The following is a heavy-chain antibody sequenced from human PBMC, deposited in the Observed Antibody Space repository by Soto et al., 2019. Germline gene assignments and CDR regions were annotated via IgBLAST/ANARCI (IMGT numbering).Heavy chain of an antibody. D-gene: IGHD2-15*01. Sequence: QVQLVQSAAEVKKPGASVTVSCRASGYTFTAYFMLWVRQAPGQGLEWMGWINPNSRDTNYAQNFQGRVTMTRDTSFNTAYMELSRLRSDDTAVYYCARGTPTPAGHCSDYWGQGTLVTVSS. J-gene: IGHJ4*02. CDR2: INPNSRDT. V-gene: IGHV1-2*02. CDR1: GYTFTAYF. CDR3: ARGTPTPAGHCSDY.